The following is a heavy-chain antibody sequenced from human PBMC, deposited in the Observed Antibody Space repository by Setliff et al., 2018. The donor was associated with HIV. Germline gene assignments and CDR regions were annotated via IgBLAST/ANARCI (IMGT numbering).Heavy chain of an antibody. CDR3: ARGSVSSDGSWGYFDY. J-gene: IGHJ4*02. D-gene: IGHD1-26*01. CDR2: LHLSGDT. CDR1: GDSINSGTYY. V-gene: IGHV4-61*02. Sequence: SETLSLTCTVSGDSINSGTYYWSWIRQPAGKGLEWIGRLHLSGDTNYNPSLKSRVTMSIDTSKNQFSLKLSSVTAADTTVYYCARGSVSSDGSWGYFDYWGQGTLVTVSS.